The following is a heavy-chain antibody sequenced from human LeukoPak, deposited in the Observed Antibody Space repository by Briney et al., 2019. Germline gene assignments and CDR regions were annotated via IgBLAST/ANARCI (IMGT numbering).Heavy chain of an antibody. CDR3: ATYRQVLLPFES. D-gene: IGHD2-8*02. CDR2: ILPSGGEI. J-gene: IGHJ4*02. V-gene: IGHV3-23*01. CDR1: GFTFSTFA. Sequence: GGSLRLSCAASGFTFSTFAMIWVRQPPGKGLEWVSSILPSGGEIHYADSVRGRFTISRDNSKSTLSLQMNSLRAEDTAIYYCATYRQVLLPFESWGQGTLVTVSS.